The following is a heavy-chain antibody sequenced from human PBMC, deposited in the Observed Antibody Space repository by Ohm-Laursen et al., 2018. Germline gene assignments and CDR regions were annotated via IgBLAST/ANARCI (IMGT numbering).Heavy chain of an antibody. J-gene: IGHJ6*02. CDR3: ARDRGYSSGYLDYYYGMDV. CDR2: ISSSGSTI. D-gene: IGHD6-19*01. CDR1: GFTFSDYY. Sequence: SLRLSCTASGFTFSDYYMSWIRQAPGKGLEWVSYISSSGSTIYYADSVKGRFTISRGNAKNSLYLQMNSLRAEDTAVYYCARDRGYSSGYLDYYYGMDVWGQRTTVTVSS. V-gene: IGHV3-11*01.